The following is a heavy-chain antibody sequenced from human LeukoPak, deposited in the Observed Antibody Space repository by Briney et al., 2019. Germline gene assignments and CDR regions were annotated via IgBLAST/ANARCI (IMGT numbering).Heavy chain of an antibody. Sequence: GGSLRLSCTASGFSFSSHWMRWVRQAPGKGLEWVANIKQDGSEKYYVDSVKGRFTISRDNAKNSLYLQMNSLRAEDTAVYYCARGRGYYYYWGQGTLVTVSS. V-gene: IGHV3-7*05. CDR3: ARGRGYYYY. J-gene: IGHJ4*02. CDR1: GFSFSSHW. CDR2: IKQDGSEK. D-gene: IGHD3-3*01.